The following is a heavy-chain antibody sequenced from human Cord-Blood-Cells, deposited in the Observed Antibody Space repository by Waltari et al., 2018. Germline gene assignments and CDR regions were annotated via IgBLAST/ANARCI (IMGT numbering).Heavy chain of an antibody. CDR3: ARDTVGYAAAGTGVQH. J-gene: IGHJ1*01. CDR2: ISAYNGNT. V-gene: IGHV1-18*04. CDR1: GYTFTTYA. Sequence: QVQLVQSGAEVKKPGASVKVSCKASGYTFTTYAISWVRQPPGQGLEWMGWISAYNGNTNYAQKLQGRVTMTTDTSTSTAYMELRSLRSDDTAVYYCARDTVGYAAAGTGVQHWGQGTLVTVSS. D-gene: IGHD6-13*01.